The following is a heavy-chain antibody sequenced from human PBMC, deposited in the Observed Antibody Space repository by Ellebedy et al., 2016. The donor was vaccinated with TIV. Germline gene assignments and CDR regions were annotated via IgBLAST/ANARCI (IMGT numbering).Heavy chain of an antibody. CDR2: INHSGST. D-gene: IGHD3-9*01. CDR3: ARGVAARYFGSREKTQRNGPDV. V-gene: IGHV4-34*01. J-gene: IGHJ6*02. CDR1: GGSFSGYY. Sequence: MPSETLSLTCAVYGGSFSGYYWSWIRQPPGKGLEWIGEINHSGSTNYNPSLKGRVTISVDTSKNQFSRKLSSVTAADTAVYYCARGVAARYFGSREKTQRNGPDVWGQGTTVTVSS.